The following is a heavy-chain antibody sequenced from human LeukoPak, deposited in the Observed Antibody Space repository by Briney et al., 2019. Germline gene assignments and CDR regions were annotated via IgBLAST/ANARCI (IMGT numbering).Heavy chain of an antibody. CDR1: GGSISSYY. Sequence: SETLSLACTVPGGSISSYYWSWIRQPPGRGLEWIGYIYYSGSTNYNPSLKSRATISVDTSKNQFSLKLSSVTAADTAVYYFARVNWYYFDYWGQGTLVTVSS. CDR3: ARVNWYYFDY. V-gene: IGHV4-59*01. CDR2: IYYSGST. J-gene: IGHJ4*02. D-gene: IGHD3-16*01.